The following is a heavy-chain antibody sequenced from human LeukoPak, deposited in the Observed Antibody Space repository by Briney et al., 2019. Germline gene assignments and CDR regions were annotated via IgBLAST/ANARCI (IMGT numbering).Heavy chain of an antibody. CDR3: AKGKGYSSSSSDH. D-gene: IGHD6-6*01. J-gene: IGHJ5*02. CDR2: FSGSDGST. CDR1: GFTFNSHA. V-gene: IGHV3-23*01. Sequence: GGSLRLSCAASGFTFNSHAMNWARQAPGKGLEWVPAFSGSDGSTYYADSVKGRFTISRDNSKNTLYLQMNSLRAEDTAVYHCAKGKGYSSSSSDHWGQGTLVTVSS.